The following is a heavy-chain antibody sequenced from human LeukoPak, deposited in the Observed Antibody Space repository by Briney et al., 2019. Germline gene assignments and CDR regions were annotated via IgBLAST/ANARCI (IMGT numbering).Heavy chain of an antibody. J-gene: IGHJ4*02. Sequence: PGGSLRLSCAASGFTFSSYGMHWVRQAPGKGLEWVAFIWYDGSSKYYAESVKGRFTISRDSSKNTLYLQMNSLRAEDTAVYYCARFREHGSGSYGSNYFDYWGQGTLVTVSS. CDR2: IWYDGSSK. CDR1: GFTFSSYG. V-gene: IGHV3-33*01. CDR3: ARFREHGSGSYGSNYFDY. D-gene: IGHD3-10*01.